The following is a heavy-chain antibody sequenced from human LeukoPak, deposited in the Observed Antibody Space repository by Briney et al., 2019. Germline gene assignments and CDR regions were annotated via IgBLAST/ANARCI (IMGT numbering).Heavy chain of an antibody. V-gene: IGHV1-69*13. CDR2: IIPIFGTA. Sequence: SVKVSCKASGGTFSSYAISWVRQAPGQGLEWMGGIIPIFGTANYAQKFQGRVTITADESTSTAYMELSSLRSEDTAVYYCASGIRRVYDSSGYYLFDYWGQGTLVTVSS. CDR3: ASGIRRVYDSSGYYLFDY. J-gene: IGHJ4*02. D-gene: IGHD3-22*01. CDR1: GGTFSSYA.